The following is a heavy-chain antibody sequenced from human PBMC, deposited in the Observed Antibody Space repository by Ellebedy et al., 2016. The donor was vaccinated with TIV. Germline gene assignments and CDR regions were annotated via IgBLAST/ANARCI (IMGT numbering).Heavy chain of an antibody. CDR3: TKDLLRGIWGGSGRDY. V-gene: IGHV3-9*01. D-gene: IGHD7-27*01. J-gene: IGHJ4*02. Sequence: LSLTCXASGFTFDDYAMHWVRQAPGKGLEWVSGISWRGYYIGYADSVRGRFTISRDNAKSSLYLQMNSLRIEDTAVYYCTKDLLRGIWGGSGRDYWGQGTLVTVSS. CDR1: GFTFDDYA. CDR2: ISWRGYYI.